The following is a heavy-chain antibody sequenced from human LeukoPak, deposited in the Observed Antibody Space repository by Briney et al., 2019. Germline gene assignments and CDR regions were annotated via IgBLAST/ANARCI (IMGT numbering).Heavy chain of an antibody. V-gene: IGHV4-4*07. J-gene: IGHJ4*02. Sequence: SETLSLTCTVSGASISSFYWSWVRQPAGKGLEWIGRISTSGSTTYNPSLGSRVSMSVDPSKKQFSLEVPSVTAADTAVYYCARDFRLDSWGQGTLVIVSS. CDR3: ARDFRLDS. CDR1: GASISSFY. CDR2: ISTSGST.